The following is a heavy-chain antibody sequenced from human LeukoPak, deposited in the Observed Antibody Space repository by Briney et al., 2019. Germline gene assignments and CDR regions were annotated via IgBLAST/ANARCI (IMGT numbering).Heavy chain of an antibody. D-gene: IGHD6-13*01. Sequence: PGGSLRLSCAVSGITLSNYGMSWVRQAPGKGLEWVAVIWYDGSNKYYADSVKGRFTISRDNSKNTLYLQMNSLRAEDTAVYYCARGGLGAAAGTENYYYGMDVWGQGTTVTVSS. CDR2: IWYDGSNK. CDR3: ARGGLGAAAGTENYYYGMDV. J-gene: IGHJ6*02. CDR1: GITLSNYG. V-gene: IGHV3-33*08.